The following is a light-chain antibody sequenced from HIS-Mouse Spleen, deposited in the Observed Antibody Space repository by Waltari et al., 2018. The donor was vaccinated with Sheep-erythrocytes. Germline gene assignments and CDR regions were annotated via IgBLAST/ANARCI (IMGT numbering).Light chain of an antibody. CDR3: AAWDDSLSGPV. CDR2: GNK. CDR1: SSNIGSNY. J-gene: IGLJ2*01. V-gene: IGLV1-47*01. Sequence: QSVLTQPPSASGTPGQRVTISCSGSSSNIGSNYVYWYQQLPGTAPKPLIYGNKQRPSGGPDRFSGSQSGTSASLAISGLRSEDEADYYCAAWDDSLSGPVFGGGTKLTVL.